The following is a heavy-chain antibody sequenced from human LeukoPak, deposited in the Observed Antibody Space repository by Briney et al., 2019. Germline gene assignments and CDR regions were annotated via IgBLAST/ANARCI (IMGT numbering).Heavy chain of an antibody. CDR3: TTAITLTLVAFDI. V-gene: IGHV3-15*01. CDR1: GFTFTNAW. J-gene: IGHJ3*02. CDR2: IKSKTDGGTT. D-gene: IGHD3-22*01. Sequence: PGGSLRLSCAASGFTFTNAWMSGVRQAPGKGLEWVGRIKSKTDGGTTDYAAPVKGRFTFSRDDSKNTLYLQMNSLKTDDTAVYYCTTAITLTLVAFDIWGQGTMVTVSS.